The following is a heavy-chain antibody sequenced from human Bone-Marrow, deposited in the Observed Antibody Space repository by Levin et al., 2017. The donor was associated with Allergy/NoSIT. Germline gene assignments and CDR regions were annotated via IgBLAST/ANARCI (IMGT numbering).Heavy chain of an antibody. J-gene: IGHJ5*02. CDR1: GFSFIDYW. Sequence: KAGGSLRLSCKTSGFSFIDYWIGWVRQMPGKGLEWMGIIYPGDSDTRYGPSFEGHVTISADRSISTAYLQWSSLKASDSAMYYCARIGKTGVLQLYNWFDPWGQGTLVSVSS. D-gene: IGHD1-1*01. V-gene: IGHV5-51*03. CDR2: IYPGDSDT. CDR3: ARIGKTGVLQLYNWFDP.